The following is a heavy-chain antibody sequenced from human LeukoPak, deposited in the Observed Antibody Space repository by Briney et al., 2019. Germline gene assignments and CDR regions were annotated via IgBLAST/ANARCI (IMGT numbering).Heavy chain of an antibody. CDR2: INSDGSST. CDR1: GFTFSSYW. V-gene: IGHV3-74*01. J-gene: IGHJ5*02. D-gene: IGHD3-22*01. CDR3: ARGGDSSAFNWFDP. Sequence: GGSLRLSCAASGFTFSSYWMHWVRQGPGKGLVWVSRINSDGSSTSYADSVKGRFTISRGNAKNTLYLQMNSLRAEDTAVYYCARGGDSSAFNWFDPWGQGTLVTVSS.